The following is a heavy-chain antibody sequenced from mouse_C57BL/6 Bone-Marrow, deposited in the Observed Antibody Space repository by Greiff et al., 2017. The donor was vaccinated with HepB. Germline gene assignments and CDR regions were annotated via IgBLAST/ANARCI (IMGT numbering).Heavy chain of an antibody. Sequence: QVQLQQSGAELVKPGASVKVSCKASGYTFTSYWMHWVKQRPGHGLEWIGRIHPSDSDTNYNQKFKGKATLTADKSSSTAYMQVSSLTSEDSAVDYCARPGARDMDYWGKGTSVTVAS. CDR3: ARPGARDMDY. D-gene: IGHD4-1*01. CDR2: IHPSDSDT. V-gene: IGHV1-74*01. CDR1: GYTFTSYW. J-gene: IGHJ4*01.